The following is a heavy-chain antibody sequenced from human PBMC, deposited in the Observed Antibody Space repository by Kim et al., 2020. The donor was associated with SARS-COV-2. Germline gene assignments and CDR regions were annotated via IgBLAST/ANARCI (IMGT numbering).Heavy chain of an antibody. CDR3: AKDLAGVRGVTGADI. Sequence: DSVKGRFTISRDNSKNTLYLQMNSLRAEDTAVYYCAKDLAGVRGVTGADIWGQGTMVTVSS. D-gene: IGHD3-10*01. J-gene: IGHJ3*02. V-gene: IGHV3-23*01.